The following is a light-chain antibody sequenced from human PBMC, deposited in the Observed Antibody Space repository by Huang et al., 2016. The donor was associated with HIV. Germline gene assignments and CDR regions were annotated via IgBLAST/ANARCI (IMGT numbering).Light chain of an antibody. J-gene: IGKJ2*01. CDR3: QQYDNWPPYT. Sequence: EIVMTQSPAALSVSPGERATLSCRASQSVSSNLAWYQQKPGQAPRRLIYGASTRATGIPARCSGTGSGTEFTLTISSLQSEDSAVYYCQQYDNWPPYTFGQGTKLEIK. CDR1: QSVSSN. V-gene: IGKV3-15*01. CDR2: GAS.